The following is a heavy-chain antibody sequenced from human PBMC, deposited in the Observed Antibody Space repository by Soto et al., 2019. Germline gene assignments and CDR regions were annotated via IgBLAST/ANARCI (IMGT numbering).Heavy chain of an antibody. D-gene: IGHD6-19*01. CDR2: ISYDGSNK. CDR3: VIDGSSGWRYYYGMDV. J-gene: IGHJ6*02. Sequence: QVQLVESGGGVVQPGRSLRLSCAASGFTFSSYGMHCVRQAPGKGLGWVAVISYDGSNKYYADSVKGRFTISRDNSKNTLYLQMSSLRAEDTAVYYSVIDGSSGWRYYYGMDVWGQGTTVTFSS. CDR1: GFTFSSYG. V-gene: IGHV3-30*03.